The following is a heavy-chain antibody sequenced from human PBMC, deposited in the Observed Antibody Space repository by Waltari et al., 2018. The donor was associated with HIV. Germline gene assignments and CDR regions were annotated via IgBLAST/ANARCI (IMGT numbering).Heavy chain of an antibody. CDR3: AKASRSTFDGYCMDV. Sequence: EVQLVESGGVVVQPGGSLRLSCAASGFTFDDYAMHWVRQAPGKGLEWVSLISWNGGNTLYADAVKGRFTISRDNSKNSLYLQMNSLRAEDTALYYCAKASRSTFDGYCMDVWGQGTTVTVSS. CDR2: ISWNGGNT. CDR1: GFTFDDYA. J-gene: IGHJ6*02. D-gene: IGHD3-9*01. V-gene: IGHV3-43D*04.